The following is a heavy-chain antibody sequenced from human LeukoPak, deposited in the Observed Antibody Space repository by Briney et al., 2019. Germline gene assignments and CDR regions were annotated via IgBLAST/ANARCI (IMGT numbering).Heavy chain of an antibody. J-gene: IGHJ4*02. CDR2: ISSSGSIM. CDR3: SVQYSSSSVVDF. V-gene: IGHV3-48*03. CDR1: GFSFSTYE. D-gene: IGHD6-6*01. Sequence: QPGRSLRLSCAASGFSFSTYEMNWVRQAAGKGLEWVSYISSSGSIMYSADSVKGRFTISRDNAKNSLFLQMNSLRVEDTAIYYCSVQYSSSSVVDFWGQGALVTVSS.